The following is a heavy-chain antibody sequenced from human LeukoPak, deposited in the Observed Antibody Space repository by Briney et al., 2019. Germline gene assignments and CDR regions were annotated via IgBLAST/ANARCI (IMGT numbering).Heavy chain of an antibody. CDR2: TYYRSKWYN. CDR3: ARGVSRYFDY. CDR1: GDSVSSNKAI. J-gene: IGHJ4*02. V-gene: IGHV6-1*01. D-gene: IGHD5/OR15-5a*01. Sequence: SQTLSLTCGISGDSVSSNKAICHWIRQSPSRGLEWLGRTYYRSKWYNEYAPSVKGRIAFNPDTSKNQFSLQLNSVTPEDTAVYYCARGVSRYFDYWGQGTLVAVSS.